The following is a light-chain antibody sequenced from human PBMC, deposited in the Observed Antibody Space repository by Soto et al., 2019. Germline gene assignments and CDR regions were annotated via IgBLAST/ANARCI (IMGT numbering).Light chain of an antibody. CDR1: QSVSSSY. CDR2: GAS. CDR3: QQYGSSPRT. V-gene: IGKV3-20*01. Sequence: EVGITQSPATLSLSPGERATLSCRASQSVSSSYLAWYQQKPGQAPRLLIYGASSRATGIPDRFSGSGSGTDFTLTISRLEPEDFAVYYCQQYGSSPRTFGQGTKVDIK. J-gene: IGKJ1*01.